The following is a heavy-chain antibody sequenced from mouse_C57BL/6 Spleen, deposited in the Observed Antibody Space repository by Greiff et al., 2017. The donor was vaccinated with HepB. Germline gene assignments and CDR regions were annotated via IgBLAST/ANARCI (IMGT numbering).Heavy chain of an antibody. D-gene: IGHD1-1*01. CDR2: IGPGSGST. J-gene: IGHJ4*01. CDR3: AIHYGRRLYAMDD. CDR1: GYTFTDYY. Sequence: QVQLQQSGAELVKPGASVKISCKASGYTFTDYYINWVKQRPGQGLEWIGKIGPGSGSTYYNEKFKDKATLTADKSSSTAYMQLSSLTSEDSAVYFCAIHYGRRLYAMDDWGQGTSVTVSS. V-gene: IGHV1-77*01.